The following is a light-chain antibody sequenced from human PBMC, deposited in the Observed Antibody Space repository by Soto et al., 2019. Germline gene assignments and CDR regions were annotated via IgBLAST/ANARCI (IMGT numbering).Light chain of an antibody. J-gene: IGKJ1*01. Sequence: DIQMTQSPSTLSASVGDRVTITCRASQSIDSWLAWYQQKPGKAPKLLIYKASNLKSGVPSRFSGSGSGTEFPLTISSLQPDDFAIYYCQQFRSYSWTFGQGTRL. CDR1: QSIDSW. CDR2: KAS. CDR3: QQFRSYSWT. V-gene: IGKV1-5*03.